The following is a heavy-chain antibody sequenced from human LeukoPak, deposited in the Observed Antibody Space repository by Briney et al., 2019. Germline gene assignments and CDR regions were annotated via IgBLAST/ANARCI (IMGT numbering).Heavy chain of an antibody. CDR2: ITPFNGNT. CDR3: ARGSYDSSGYYLDY. J-gene: IGHJ4*02. CDR1: GYTFTYRY. V-gene: IGHV1-45*02. Sequence: GASVKVSCKASGYTFTYRYLHWVRQAPGQALEWMGWITPFNGNTNYAQKFQDRVTITRDRSMSTAYMELSSLRSEDTAVYYCARGSYDSSGYYLDYWGQGTLVTVSS. D-gene: IGHD3-22*01.